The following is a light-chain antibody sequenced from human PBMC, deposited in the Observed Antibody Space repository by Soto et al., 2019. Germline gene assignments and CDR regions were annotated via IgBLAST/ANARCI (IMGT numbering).Light chain of an antibody. J-gene: IGKJ5*01. Sequence: DIQKTQSPSTLSGSVGDRVTITCRASQTISSWLAWYQQKPGKAPKLLIYKASTLKSGVPSRFSGSGSGTEFTLTISSLQPDDFATYYCQQHNSFSITFGQGTRLEIK. CDR2: KAS. CDR1: QTISSW. CDR3: QQHNSFSIT. V-gene: IGKV1-5*03.